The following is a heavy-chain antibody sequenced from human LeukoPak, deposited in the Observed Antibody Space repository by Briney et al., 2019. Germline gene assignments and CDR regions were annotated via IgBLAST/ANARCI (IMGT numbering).Heavy chain of an antibody. Sequence: SETLSLTCAVYGGSFSGYYWSWIRQPPGKGPEWIGEINHSGSTNYNPSLKSRVTISVDTSKNQFSLKLSSVTAADTAVYYCARRRPYYYGSGSYSPYFDYWGQGTLVTVSS. J-gene: IGHJ4*02. CDR3: ARRRPYYYGSGSYSPYFDY. V-gene: IGHV4-34*01. D-gene: IGHD3-10*01. CDR2: INHSGST. CDR1: GGSFSGYY.